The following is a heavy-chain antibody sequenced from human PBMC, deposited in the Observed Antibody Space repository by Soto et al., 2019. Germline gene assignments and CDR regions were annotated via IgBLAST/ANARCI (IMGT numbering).Heavy chain of an antibody. V-gene: IGHV1-69*13. Sequence: ASVKVSCKASGGTFSSYAISWVRQAPGQGLEWMGGIIPIFGTANYAQKFQGRVTITADESKNTLYLQMNSLRAEDTAVYYCAREDLSFDYWGQGTLVTVSS. CDR3: AREDLSFDY. J-gene: IGHJ4*02. CDR2: IIPIFGTA. CDR1: GGTFSSYA.